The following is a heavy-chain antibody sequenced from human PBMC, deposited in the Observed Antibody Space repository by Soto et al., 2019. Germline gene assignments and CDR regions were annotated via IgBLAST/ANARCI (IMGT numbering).Heavy chain of an antibody. CDR3: ARDRKIGIAAAGQGSYYYGMDV. Sequence: PSHTLSLTCAISGYSVSSNSAALNWIRQSPSRGLEWLGRTYYRSKWYNDYAVSVKSRITINPDTSKNQFSLQLNSVTPEDTAVYYCARDRKIGIAAAGQGSYYYGMDVWGQGTTVTVSS. J-gene: IGHJ6*02. V-gene: IGHV6-1*01. D-gene: IGHD6-13*01. CDR2: TYYRSKWYN. CDR1: GYSVSSNSAA.